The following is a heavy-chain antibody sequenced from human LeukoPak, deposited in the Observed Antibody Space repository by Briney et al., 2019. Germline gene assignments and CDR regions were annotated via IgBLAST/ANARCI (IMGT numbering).Heavy chain of an antibody. CDR1: GYTFTSYD. CDR3: ATQNPDLYSYYGMDV. J-gene: IGHJ6*02. V-gene: IGHV1-8*01. Sequence: ASVKVSCKASGYTFTSYDINWVRQATGQGLEWMGWMNPNSGNTGYAQKFQGRVTMTRNTSISTAYMELSSLRSEDTAVYYCATQNPDLYSYYGMDVWGQGTTVTVSS. CDR2: MNPNSGNT.